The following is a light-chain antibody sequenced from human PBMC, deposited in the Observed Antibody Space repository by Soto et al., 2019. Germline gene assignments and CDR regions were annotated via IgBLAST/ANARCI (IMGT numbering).Light chain of an antibody. CDR3: ASWDDSLNGHV. J-gene: IGLJ1*01. CDR2: SND. Sequence: VLTQPPSASGTPGQRVTVSCSGSSSNIASNTVNWYQQLPGTAPKLLIDSNDQRPSGVPDRFSASKSGTSASLAISGLQSEDEADYYCASWDDSLNGHVFGTGTKVTVL. CDR1: SSNIASNT. V-gene: IGLV1-44*01.